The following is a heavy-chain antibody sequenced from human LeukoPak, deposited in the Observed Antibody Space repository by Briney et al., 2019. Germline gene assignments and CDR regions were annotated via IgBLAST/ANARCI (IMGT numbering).Heavy chain of an antibody. D-gene: IGHD6-13*01. CDR3: ARVRSSSWQVYYGMDV. J-gene: IGHJ6*02. CDR2: IYSGGST. CDR1: GFTVSSNY. V-gene: IGHV3-53*01. Sequence: PGRSLRLSCAASGFTVSSNYMSWVRQAPGKGLEWVSVIYSGGSTYYADSVKGRFTISRDNSKNTLYLQMNSLRAEDTAVYYCARVRSSSWQVYYGMDVWGQGTTVTVSS.